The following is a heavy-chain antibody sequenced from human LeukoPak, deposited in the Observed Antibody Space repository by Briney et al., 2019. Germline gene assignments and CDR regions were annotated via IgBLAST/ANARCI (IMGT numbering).Heavy chain of an antibody. CDR1: GYTLTELS. D-gene: IGHD3-22*01. J-gene: IGHJ6*03. CDR2: FDPEDGET. V-gene: IGHV1-24*01. CDR3: ATDSPITTSGDYYYMDV. Sequence: ASVKVSCKVSGYTLTELSMHWVRQAPGKGLERMGGFDPEDGETIYAQKFQGRVTMTEDTSTDTAYMELSSLRSEDTAVYYCATDSPITTSGDYYYMDVWGKGTTVTVSS.